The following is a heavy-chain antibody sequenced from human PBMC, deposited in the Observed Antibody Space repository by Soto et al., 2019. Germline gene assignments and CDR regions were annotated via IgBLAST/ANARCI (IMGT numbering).Heavy chain of an antibody. CDR1: GFTFSSYW. CDR3: AKERGCSGYDPCDY. V-gene: IGHV3-7*01. Sequence: PGGSLRLSCAASGFTFSSYWMSWVRQAPGKGLEWVANIKQDGSEKYYVDSVKGRFTISRDNAKNSLYLQMNSLRAEDTAVYYCAKERGCSGYDPCDYWGQGTLVTVSS. J-gene: IGHJ4*02. CDR2: IKQDGSEK. D-gene: IGHD5-12*01.